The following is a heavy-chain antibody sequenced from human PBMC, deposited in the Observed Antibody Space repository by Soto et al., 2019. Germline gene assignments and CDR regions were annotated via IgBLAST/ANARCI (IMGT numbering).Heavy chain of an antibody. V-gene: IGHV3-23*01. D-gene: IGHD3-3*01. Sequence: EVQLLESGGGLVQPGGSLRLSCAASGFTFSSYAMSWVRQAPGKALEWVSAISGSGGSTYYADSVKGRFTISRDNSKNTLYLQMNSLRAEDTAVYYCAKYREWATAGRYFDYWGQGTLVTFAA. CDR3: AKYREWATAGRYFDY. CDR2: ISGSGGST. CDR1: GFTFSSYA. J-gene: IGHJ4*02.